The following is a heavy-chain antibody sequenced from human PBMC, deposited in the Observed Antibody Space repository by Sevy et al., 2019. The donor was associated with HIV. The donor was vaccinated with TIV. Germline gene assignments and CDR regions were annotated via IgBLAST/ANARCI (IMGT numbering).Heavy chain of an antibody. D-gene: IGHD1-1*01. CDR2: IYNSGIT. V-gene: IGHV4-30-2*01. J-gene: IGHJ4*02. CDR1: VGSINSDEYS. Sequence: SETLSLTCTVPVGSINSDEYSWNWIRQPPGKGLEWIGYIYNSGITYYNPSLRSRVTISVDRSKNLFSLNLSSVTAADTAVYYCARGTIQLWFDYWGQGALVTVSS. CDR3: ARGTIQLWFDY.